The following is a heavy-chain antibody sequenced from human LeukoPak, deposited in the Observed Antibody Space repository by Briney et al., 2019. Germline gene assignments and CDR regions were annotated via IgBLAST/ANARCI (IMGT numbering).Heavy chain of an antibody. CDR3: AKAILPATILSFNDY. J-gene: IGHJ4*02. V-gene: IGHV3-23*01. CDR2: ISGGGSST. D-gene: IGHD2-2*02. Sequence: GGSLRLSCAASGFTFSSYAMSWVRQAPGKGLEWVSTISGGGSSTYYADSVKGRFTVSRDNSKNTLYLQMNSLRAEDTAIYYCAKAILPATILSFNDYWGQGTLVTVSS. CDR1: GFTFSSYA.